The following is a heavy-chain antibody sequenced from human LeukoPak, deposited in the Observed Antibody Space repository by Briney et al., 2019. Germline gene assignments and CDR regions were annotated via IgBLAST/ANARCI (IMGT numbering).Heavy chain of an antibody. D-gene: IGHD2-2*01. CDR3: ARVHCSRTSCYVGDAFDI. Sequence: SQTLSLTCAISGDSVSSNSAAWNWIRQSPSRGLEWLGRTYYRSKWYNDYAVSVKSRITINPDTSKNQFSLQLNSVTPEDTAVYYCARVHCSRTSCYVGDAFDIWGQGTMVTVSS. CDR1: GDSVSSNSAA. CDR2: TYYRSKWYN. V-gene: IGHV6-1*01. J-gene: IGHJ3*02.